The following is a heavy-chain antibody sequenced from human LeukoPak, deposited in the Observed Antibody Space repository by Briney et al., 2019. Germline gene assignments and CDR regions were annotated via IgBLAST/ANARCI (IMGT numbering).Heavy chain of an antibody. CDR2: INHSGST. CDR3: ARPPYCSSTSCYRAWFDP. D-gene: IGHD2-2*02. Sequence: PSETLSLTCAVYGGSFSGYYWSWIRQPPGKGLEWIGEINHSGSTNYNPSLKSRVTISVDTSKNQFSLKLSSVTAADTAVYYCARPPYCSSTSCYRAWFDPWGQGTLVTASS. CDR1: GGSFSGYY. J-gene: IGHJ5*02. V-gene: IGHV4-34*01.